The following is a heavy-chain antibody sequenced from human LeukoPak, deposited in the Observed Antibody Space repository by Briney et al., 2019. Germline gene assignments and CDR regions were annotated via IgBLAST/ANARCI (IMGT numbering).Heavy chain of an antibody. CDR3: AIRNLLDGYNLNY. CDR2: MNPNSGNT. J-gene: IGHJ4*02. Sequence: ASVKVSCKASGYTFTSYDIHWVRQTTGQGLEWMGWMNPNSGNTGYAQKFQGRVTMTRNTSINTAYMEVSSLRSEDTAVYYCAIRNLLDGYNLNYWGQGTVVTVSS. V-gene: IGHV1-8*01. CDR1: GYTFTSYD. D-gene: IGHD5-24*01.